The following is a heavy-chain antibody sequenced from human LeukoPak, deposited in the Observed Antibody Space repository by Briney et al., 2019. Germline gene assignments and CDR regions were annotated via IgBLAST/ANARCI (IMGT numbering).Heavy chain of an antibody. D-gene: IGHD4-11*01. CDR1: GYTFTGYY. V-gene: IGHV1-2*02. J-gene: IGHJ4*02. CDR3: ARELTTLVDY. CDR2: INPNSGGT. Sequence: ASXXVSCKASGYTFTGYYMHWVRQAPGQGLEWMGWINPNSGGTNYEQKFQGRVTMTRDTSISTAYMELSRLRSDDTAVYYCARELTTLVDYWGQGTLVTVSS.